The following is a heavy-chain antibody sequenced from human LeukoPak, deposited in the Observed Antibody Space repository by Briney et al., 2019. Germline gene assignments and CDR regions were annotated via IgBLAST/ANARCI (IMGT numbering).Heavy chain of an antibody. D-gene: IGHD3-22*01. V-gene: IGHV3-23*01. CDR3: ANDGSGYYPFDY. CDR2: ISGSGGST. Sequence: GGSLRLSCAASGFTFSSYAMSWVRQAPGKGLEWVSAISGSGGSTYYADSVKGRFTISRDNSKNTLYLQMNSLRAEDAAVYYCANDGSGYYPFDYWGQGTLVTVSS. J-gene: IGHJ4*02. CDR1: GFTFSSYA.